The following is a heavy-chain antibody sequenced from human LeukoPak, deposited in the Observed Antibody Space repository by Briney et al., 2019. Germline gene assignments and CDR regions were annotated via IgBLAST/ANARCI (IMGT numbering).Heavy chain of an antibody. D-gene: IGHD4-17*01. Sequence: KFQGRVTITRDTSASTAYMELSSLRAEDTAVYYCAKSLTVTGAFDYWGQGTLVTVST. V-gene: IGHV1-3*01. CDR3: AKSLTVTGAFDY. J-gene: IGHJ4*02.